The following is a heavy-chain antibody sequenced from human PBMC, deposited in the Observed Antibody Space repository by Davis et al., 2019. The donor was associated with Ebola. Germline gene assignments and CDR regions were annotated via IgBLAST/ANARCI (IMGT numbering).Heavy chain of an antibody. CDR2: ISAYNGNT. CDR1: GYTFTSYG. D-gene: IGHD1-26*01. Sequence: ASVQVSCQASGYTFTSYGISWVRQAPGQGLEWMGWISAYNGNTNYAQKLQGRVTMTTDTSTSTAYIELRSLRSDDTAVYYCARDIIVGATDYWGQGTLVTVSS. J-gene: IGHJ4*02. V-gene: IGHV1-18*01. CDR3: ARDIIVGATDY.